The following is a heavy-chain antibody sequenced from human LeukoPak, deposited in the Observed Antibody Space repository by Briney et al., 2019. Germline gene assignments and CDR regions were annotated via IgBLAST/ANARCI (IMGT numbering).Heavy chain of an antibody. Sequence: GGSLRLSCAASGFTFSSYSMNWVRQAPGKGLEWVSSISSSSYIYYADSVKGRFTISRDNAKNSLYLQMNSLRAEDTAVYYCARITMVRGVDYYYGMDVWGQGTTVTVSS. CDR2: ISSSSYI. D-gene: IGHD3-10*01. V-gene: IGHV3-21*01. CDR1: GFTFSSYS. CDR3: ARITMVRGVDYYYGMDV. J-gene: IGHJ6*02.